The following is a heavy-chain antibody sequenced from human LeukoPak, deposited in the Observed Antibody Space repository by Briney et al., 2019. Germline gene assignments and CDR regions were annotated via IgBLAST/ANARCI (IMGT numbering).Heavy chain of an antibody. D-gene: IGHD6-6*01. V-gene: IGHV1-24*01. CDR3: ARLTFEYSSSSLVSKDY. Sequence: ASVKVSCKVSGYTLTELSMHWVRQAPGKGLEWMGGFDPEDGETIYAQKFQGRVTMTEDTSTDTAYMELSSLRSEDTAVYYCARLTFEYSSSSLVSKDYWGQGTLVTVSS. J-gene: IGHJ4*02. CDR2: FDPEDGET. CDR1: GYTLTELS.